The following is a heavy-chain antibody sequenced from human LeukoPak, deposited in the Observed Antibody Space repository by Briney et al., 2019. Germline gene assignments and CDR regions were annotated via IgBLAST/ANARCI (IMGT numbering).Heavy chain of an antibody. CDR1: GYTFTSYY. CDR3: ARGLDYYGSGSYPYYFDY. D-gene: IGHD3-10*01. J-gene: IGHJ4*02. V-gene: IGHV1-46*01. Sequence: ASVKVSCTASGYTFTSYYMHWVRQAPGQGLEWMGIINPSGGSTSYAQKFQGRVTMTRDTSTSTVYMELSSLRSEDTAVYYCARGLDYYGSGSYPYYFDYWGQGTLVTVSS. CDR2: INPSGGST.